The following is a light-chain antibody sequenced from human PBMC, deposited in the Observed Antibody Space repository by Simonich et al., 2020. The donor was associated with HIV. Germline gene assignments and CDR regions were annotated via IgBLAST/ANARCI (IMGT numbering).Light chain of an antibody. CDR3: CSYAGSNWV. Sequence: QSALTQPASVSGSPGQSITISCTGTSSDVGGYNYVSWYQQHPGKAPKLMIYDVSKRPSGVSNRFSGSKSGNTASLTISGLQAEDEADYYCCSYAGSNWVFGGGTKLTVL. V-gene: IGLV2-23*02. J-gene: IGLJ3*02. CDR2: DVS. CDR1: SSDVGGYNY.